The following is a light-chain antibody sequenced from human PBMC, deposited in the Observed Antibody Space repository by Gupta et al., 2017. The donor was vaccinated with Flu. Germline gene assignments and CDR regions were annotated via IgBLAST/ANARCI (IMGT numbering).Light chain of an antibody. J-gene: IGLJ3*02. Sequence: SYVLTQPPSVSVAPGQTARITCGGNNIGSKSVHWYQQKPGQAPVLVVYDDSGRPSGIPERFAGSNSGNTATLTISRVEAGDEADYYCQVWDSSSELVFGGGTKLTVL. CDR2: DDS. V-gene: IGLV3-21*02. CDR3: QVWDSSSELV. CDR1: NIGSKS.